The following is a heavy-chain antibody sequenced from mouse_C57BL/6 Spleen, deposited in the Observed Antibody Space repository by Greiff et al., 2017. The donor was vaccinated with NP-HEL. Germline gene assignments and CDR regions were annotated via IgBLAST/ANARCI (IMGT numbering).Heavy chain of an antibody. CDR3: ARIYYYGSTLAD. CDR1: DYTFTSYW. Sequence: VQLQQPGAELVRPGTSVKLSCKASDYTFTSYWMHWVKQRPGQGLEWIGVIDPSDSYTNYNQKFKGKATLTVDTSSSTAYMQLSRLTSEDSAVYYCARIYYYGSTLADWGQGTLVTVSA. J-gene: IGHJ3*01. CDR2: IDPSDSYT. D-gene: IGHD1-1*01. V-gene: IGHV1-59*01.